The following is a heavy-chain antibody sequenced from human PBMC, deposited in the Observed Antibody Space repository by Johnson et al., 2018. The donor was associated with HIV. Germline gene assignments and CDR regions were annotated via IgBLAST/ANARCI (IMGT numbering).Heavy chain of an antibody. J-gene: IGHJ3*02. D-gene: IGHD6-13*01. CDR3: ARPGVSRVPGAFDI. CDR2: IKQDGSEK. CDR1: GFTFSSYW. V-gene: IGHV3-7*01. Sequence: VQLVESEGGLVKPGGSLRLSCAASGFTFSSYWMSWVRQAPGKGLEWVANIKQDGSEKYYVDSVKGRFTISRDNAKNSLYLQMNSLRAEDTAVYYCARPGVSRVPGAFDIWGQGTMVTVSS.